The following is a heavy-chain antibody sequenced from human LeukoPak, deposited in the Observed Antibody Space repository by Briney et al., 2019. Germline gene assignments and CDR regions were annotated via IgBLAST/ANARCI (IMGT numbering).Heavy chain of an antibody. Sequence: ASVKVSCKASGYTFTSYDINWVRQATGQGLEWMGWMNPNSGNTNYTQKFQSRVTMTRNTSISTPYMELSSLRSEDTAVYYCACGGSGSYYNGDDYWGQGTLVTVSS. CDR3: ACGGSGSYYNGDDY. J-gene: IGHJ4*02. D-gene: IGHD3-10*01. CDR2: MNPNSGNT. CDR1: GYTFTSYD. V-gene: IGHV1-8*01.